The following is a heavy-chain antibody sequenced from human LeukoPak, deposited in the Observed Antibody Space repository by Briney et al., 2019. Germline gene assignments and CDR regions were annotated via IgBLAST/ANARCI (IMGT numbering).Heavy chain of an antibody. CDR2: IYYSGST. Sequence: SETLSLTCTVSGGSITSHYWSWIRQPPGEGLEWIGYIYYSGSTNYNPTLKSRVTISVDTSKNQFSLKLSSVTAADTAVYYCARGGGKGLAIDYWGQGTLVTVSS. V-gene: IGHV4-59*11. CDR1: GGSITSHY. D-gene: IGHD3/OR15-3a*01. CDR3: ARGGGKGLAIDY. J-gene: IGHJ4*02.